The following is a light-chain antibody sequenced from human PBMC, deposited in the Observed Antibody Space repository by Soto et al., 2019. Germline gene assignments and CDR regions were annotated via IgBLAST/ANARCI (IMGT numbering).Light chain of an antibody. J-gene: IGKJ1*01. V-gene: IGKV3-20*01. CDR1: QSVSSSF. CDR3: QQYDSSPWT. CDR2: GAS. Sequence: EIVLTQSPGTLSLSPGERATLSCRASQSVSSSFLAWYQQKPGQAPRLPIYGASSRATGIPDRFSGSGSGTDFTLTISGLEPEDFAVYYCQQYDSSPWTFGQGTRVEIK.